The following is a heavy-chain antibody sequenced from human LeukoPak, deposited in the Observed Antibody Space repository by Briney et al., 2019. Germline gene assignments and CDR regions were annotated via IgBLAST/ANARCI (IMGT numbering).Heavy chain of an antibody. CDR1: GFNFSSNA. J-gene: IGHJ4*02. Sequence: GGSLGLSCAASGFNFSSNAMHWVRQAPGKGLEWVAVISYDGGNKFYTDSEKGRFTISRDNSKNTLYLQMNSLRAEDTAVYYCAREDDLLDYWGQGTLVTVSS. V-gene: IGHV3-30-3*01. D-gene: IGHD1-1*01. CDR2: ISYDGGNK. CDR3: AREDDLLDY.